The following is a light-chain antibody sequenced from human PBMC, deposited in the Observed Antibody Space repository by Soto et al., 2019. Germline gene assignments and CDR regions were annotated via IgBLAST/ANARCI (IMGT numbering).Light chain of an antibody. CDR2: DAS. Sequence: DIQMTQSPSTLSSSVGDRVTITCRASQDISNYLNWYQQKPENAPKLLIYDASNLETGVPSRFSGSGSGTDFTFTVSSLQPEDVATYYCQQYDNLPSLTFGGGTKVEIK. CDR1: QDISNY. V-gene: IGKV1-33*01. J-gene: IGKJ4*01. CDR3: QQYDNLPSLT.